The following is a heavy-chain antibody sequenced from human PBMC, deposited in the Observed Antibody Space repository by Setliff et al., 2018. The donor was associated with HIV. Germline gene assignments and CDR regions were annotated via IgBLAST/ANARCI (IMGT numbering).Heavy chain of an antibody. CDR2: ISWDGGSS. V-gene: IGHV3-43D*03. Sequence: PGGSLRLSCAASGFTFDDYAMHWVRQVPGKGLEWVSFISWDGGSSDYADSVKGRFTISSDNSKSSLFLQMDSLRAEDTAFYYCAALGYSSTWNYWGQGTLVTVS. J-gene: IGHJ4*02. CDR3: AALGYSSTWNY. CDR1: GFTFDDYA. D-gene: IGHD6-13*01.